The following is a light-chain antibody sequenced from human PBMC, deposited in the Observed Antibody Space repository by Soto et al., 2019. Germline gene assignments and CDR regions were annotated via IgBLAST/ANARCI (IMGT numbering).Light chain of an antibody. CDR3: QQYNKWPLT. CDR2: SVS. V-gene: IGKV3-15*01. Sequence: EIVMTQSPATLSVSPGERATLSCRASQSVYTTLAWYQQRLGQAPRLLIYSVSTRATGTPARFSGSGSGTEFTLTISSLQSEDIAVYYCQQYNKWPLTFGGGTTVEIK. J-gene: IGKJ4*01. CDR1: QSVYTT.